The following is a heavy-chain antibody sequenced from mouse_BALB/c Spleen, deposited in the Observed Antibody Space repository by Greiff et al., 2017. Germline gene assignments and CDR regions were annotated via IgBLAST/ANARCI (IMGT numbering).Heavy chain of an antibody. CDR3: TRVRDYDYDEFAY. J-gene: IGHJ3*01. D-gene: IGHD2-4*01. V-gene: IGHV5-6*01. CDR1: GFTFSSYG. Sequence: EVQGVESGGDLVKPGGSLKLSCAASGFTFSSYGMSWVRQTPDKRLEWVATISSGGSYTYYPDSVKGRFTISRDNAKNTLYLQMSSLKSEDTAMYYCTRVRDYDYDEFAYWGQGTLVTVSA. CDR2: ISSGGSYT.